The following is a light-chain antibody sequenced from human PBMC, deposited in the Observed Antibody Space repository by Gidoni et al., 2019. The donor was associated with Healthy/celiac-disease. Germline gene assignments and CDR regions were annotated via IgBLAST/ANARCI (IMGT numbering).Light chain of an antibody. CDR3: QAWDSSTVV. V-gene: IGLV3-1*01. J-gene: IGLJ2*01. CDR1: KLGDKY. CDR2: QDS. Sequence: SYELTQPPSVSVPPGQTASITGSGDKLGDKYAVWYQQKPGQSPVLVIYQDSKRPSGIPELFSGSNSGNTATLTISGTQAMDEADYYCQAWDSSTVVFGGGTKLTVL.